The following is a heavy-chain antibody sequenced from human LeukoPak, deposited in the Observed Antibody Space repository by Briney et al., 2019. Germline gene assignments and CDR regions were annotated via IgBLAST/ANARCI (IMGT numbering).Heavy chain of an antibody. CDR2: IIPILGIA. D-gene: IGHD6-13*01. CDR3: ARGRKGSYSSSWYSN. V-gene: IGHV1-69*04. CDR1: GGTFSSYA. Sequence: SVKVSCKASGGTFSSYAISWVRQAPGQGLEWMGRIIPILGIANYAQKFQGRVTITADKSTSTAYMELSSLRSEDTAVYYCARGRKGSYSSSWYSNWGQGTLVTVSS. J-gene: IGHJ4*02.